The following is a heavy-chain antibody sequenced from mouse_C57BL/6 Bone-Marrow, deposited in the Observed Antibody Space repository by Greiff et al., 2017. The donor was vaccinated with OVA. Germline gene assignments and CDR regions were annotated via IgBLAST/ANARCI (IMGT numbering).Heavy chain of an antibody. Sequence: DVHLVESGGGLVKPGGSLKLSCAASGFTFSSYAMSWVRQTPEKRLEWVATISDGGSYTYYPDNVKGRFTISRDNAKNNLYLQMSHLKSEDTAMYYCARDTTVVALYYYAMDYWGQGTSVTVSS. CDR3: ARDTTVVALYYYAMDY. D-gene: IGHD1-1*01. CDR2: ISDGGSYT. V-gene: IGHV5-4*01. CDR1: GFTFSSYA. J-gene: IGHJ4*01.